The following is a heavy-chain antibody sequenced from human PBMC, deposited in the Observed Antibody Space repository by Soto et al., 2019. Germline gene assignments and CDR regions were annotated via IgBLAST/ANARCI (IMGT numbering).Heavy chain of an antibody. J-gene: IGHJ5*02. CDR1: GDSVSSNSAA. V-gene: IGHV6-1*01. D-gene: IGHD3-10*01. CDR2: TYYRSKWYN. CDR3: ARGLSVWLRGNWFDP. Sequence: SQDLSLSCVISGDSVSSNSAAWNWIRQSPSRGLEWLGRTYYRSKWYNDYAVSVKSRITINPDTSKNQFSLQLNSVTPEDTAVYYCARGLSVWLRGNWFDPWGQGPLVTVSS.